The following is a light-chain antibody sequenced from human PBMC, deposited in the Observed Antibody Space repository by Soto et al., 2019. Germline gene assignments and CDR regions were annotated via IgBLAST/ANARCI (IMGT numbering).Light chain of an antibody. V-gene: IGLV2-14*03. CDR3: SSYTSSSTLSTYV. J-gene: IGLJ1*01. Sequence: QSVLTQPVSVSGSPGQSITISYTGTSSDVGCYNYVSWYQHHPGKAPKLMIYDVSNRPSGVSNRFSGSKSGNTASLIISGLQAEDEADYYCSSYTSSSTLSTYVFGTGTTVTV. CDR2: DVS. CDR1: SSDVGCYNY.